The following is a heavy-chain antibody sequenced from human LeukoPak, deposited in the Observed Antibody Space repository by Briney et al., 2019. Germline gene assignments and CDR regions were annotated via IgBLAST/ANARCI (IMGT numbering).Heavy chain of an antibody. Sequence: SETLSHTCMVTGGSISTYYWSWIRQPPGKGLEGIGHIYFCGSTNYTPSLESRVTISLDTSNTQFSLNLNSVTAADTDVYYCARHSARGLDYWGQGTLVTVSS. CDR2: IYFCGST. CDR3: ARHSARGLDY. V-gene: IGHV4-59*08. CDR1: GGSISTYY. D-gene: IGHD2-15*01. J-gene: IGHJ4*02.